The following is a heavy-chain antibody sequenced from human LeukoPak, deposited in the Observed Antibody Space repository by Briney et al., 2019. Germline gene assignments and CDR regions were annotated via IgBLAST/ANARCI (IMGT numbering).Heavy chain of an antibody. Sequence: RVASVKVSCKASGYTFTGYYMHWARQAPGQGLEWMGWINPNSGGTNYAQKFQGWVTMTRDTSISTAYMELSRLRSDDTAVYYCARECGYCSSTSCFIWFDPWGQGTLVTVSS. CDR2: INPNSGGT. J-gene: IGHJ5*02. V-gene: IGHV1-2*04. D-gene: IGHD2-2*01. CDR3: ARECGYCSSTSCFIWFDP. CDR1: GYTFTGYY.